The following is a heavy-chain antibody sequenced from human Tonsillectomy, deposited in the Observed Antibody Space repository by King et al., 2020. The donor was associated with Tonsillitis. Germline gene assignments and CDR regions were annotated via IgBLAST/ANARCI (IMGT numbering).Heavy chain of an antibody. Sequence: VQLVESGGGLVQPGGSLRLSCAASGLTFSSYAMSWVRQAPGKGLEWFSAITGSGAKTYYADSVKGRFTISRDNSKNTLYLQMNSLRAEDTAVYYCAKDGGYYDSSGYFSDWGQGTLVTVSS. V-gene: IGHV3-23*04. CDR2: ITGSGAKT. CDR1: GLTFSSYA. CDR3: AKDGGYYDSSGYFSD. J-gene: IGHJ4*02. D-gene: IGHD3-22*01.